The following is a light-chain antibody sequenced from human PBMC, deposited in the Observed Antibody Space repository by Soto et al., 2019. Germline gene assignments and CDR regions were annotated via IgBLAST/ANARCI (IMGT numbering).Light chain of an antibody. Sequence: ILMTQSPSSLSAFVGDRVTMTCRASQDIANFLAWYQQKPGKAPKLLIYDASNLESGVPSRFSGSGSGTEFTLTISSLQPDDFATYYCQQYNSYPIPSGLGTRLDIK. CDR3: QQYNSYPIP. V-gene: IGKV1-13*02. CDR1: QDIANF. J-gene: IGKJ5*01. CDR2: DAS.